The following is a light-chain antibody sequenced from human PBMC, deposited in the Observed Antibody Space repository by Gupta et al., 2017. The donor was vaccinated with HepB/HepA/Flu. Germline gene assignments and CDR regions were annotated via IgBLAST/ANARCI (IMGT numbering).Light chain of an antibody. Sequence: DVVMTQSPLSLSVTLGQPASISCWSSESLVYSDGVTYLNWFHQRPGQSPRLLLYEVSTRDSGVPDRFSGSGSGTDFTLKISRVEAADVGIYYCLQGTHWPPTTFGQGTRLEIK. CDR2: EVS. V-gene: IGKV2-30*01. J-gene: IGKJ5*01. CDR3: LQGTHWPPTT. CDR1: ESLVYSDGVTY.